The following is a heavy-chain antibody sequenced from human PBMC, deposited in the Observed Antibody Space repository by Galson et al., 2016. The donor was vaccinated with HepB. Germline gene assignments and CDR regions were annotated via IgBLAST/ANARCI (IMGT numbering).Heavy chain of an antibody. CDR1: GFTFTGYY. Sequence: SVKVSCKASGFTFTGYYLHWVRQAPGLGLEWMGWINPNSGGINYAQKFQGRVTLTRDTSISTANMELTRLTPDDTAVYYCARGGFYYGSGSYLTSHWGQGTLVTVSS. CDR2: INPNSGGI. V-gene: IGHV1-2*02. CDR3: ARGGFYYGSGSYLTSH. D-gene: IGHD3-10*01. J-gene: IGHJ4*02.